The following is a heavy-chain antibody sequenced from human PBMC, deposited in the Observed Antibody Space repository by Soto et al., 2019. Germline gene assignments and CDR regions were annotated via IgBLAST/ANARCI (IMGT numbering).Heavy chain of an antibody. D-gene: IGHD3-22*01. V-gene: IGHV4-30-4*01. CDR1: GVSISSGDDY. Sequence: SETVSLTCIVSGVSISSGDDYWSWIRQPPGKGLEWIGYIYSSGSTYCNPSLRSRATISADTSKNQFSLELTSVTAADTAVYYCARGGGYDYWGQGALVTVSS. CDR2: IYSSGST. CDR3: ARGGGYDY. J-gene: IGHJ4*02.